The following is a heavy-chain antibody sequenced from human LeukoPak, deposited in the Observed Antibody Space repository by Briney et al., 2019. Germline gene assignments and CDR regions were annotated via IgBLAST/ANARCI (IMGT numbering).Heavy chain of an antibody. CDR3: ARGGGLDV. CDR2: ISGGASSI. J-gene: IGHJ6*02. CDR1: GFTFSDYS. D-gene: IGHD3-16*01. V-gene: IGHV3-48*01. Sequence: GGSLRLSCVVSGFTFSDYSMNWVRQAPGKGLEWISHISGGASSIYYADSVKGRFTISRDNAKNSLYLQMSNLRAEATAVYFCARGGGLDVWGQGATVTVSS.